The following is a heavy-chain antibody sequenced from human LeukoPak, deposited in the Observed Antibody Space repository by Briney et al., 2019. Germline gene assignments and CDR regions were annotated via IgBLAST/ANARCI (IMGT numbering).Heavy chain of an antibody. V-gene: IGHV1-46*01. Sequence: VASVKVSSKTSGYTFTSYYIHWVRQAPGQGLEWMGLINPNGGTTTYAQRFQDRVTMTRDTSISTAYMDLSRLTSDDTAVYYCARDYCSSTSCLFDYWGQGTLVTVSS. CDR2: INPNGGTT. CDR1: GYTFTSYY. CDR3: ARDYCSSTSCLFDY. J-gene: IGHJ4*02. D-gene: IGHD2-2*01.